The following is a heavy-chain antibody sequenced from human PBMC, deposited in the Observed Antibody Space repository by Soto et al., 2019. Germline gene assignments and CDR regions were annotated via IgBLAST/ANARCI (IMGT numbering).Heavy chain of an antibody. CDR3: VRDRGYPDSFDV. CDR2: IKQDGSEK. V-gene: IGHV3-7*01. D-gene: IGHD1-1*01. J-gene: IGHJ3*01. CDR1: GFTFSSYW. Sequence: GGSLRLSCAASGFTFSSYWMSWVRQAPGKGLEWVANIKQDGSEKYYVDSVKGRFTISRDNAKNTLYLQMHSLRAEDTALYFCVRDRGYPDSFDVWGRGTMVTVSS.